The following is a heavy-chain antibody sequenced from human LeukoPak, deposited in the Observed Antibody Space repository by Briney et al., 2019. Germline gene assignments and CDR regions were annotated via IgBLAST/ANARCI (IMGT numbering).Heavy chain of an antibody. CDR2: IRYDGSNK. CDR3: AKRYDFWSGRQERTYYYYYMDV. CDR1: EFTFSNYG. D-gene: IGHD3-3*01. Sequence: GGSLRLSCATSEFTFSNYGMHWVRQAPGKGLEWVAFIRYDGSNKYYADSVKGRFTISRDNSKNTLYLQMNSLRGEDTAVYYCAKRYDFWSGRQERTYYYYYMDVWGKGTTVTVSS. V-gene: IGHV3-30*02. J-gene: IGHJ6*03.